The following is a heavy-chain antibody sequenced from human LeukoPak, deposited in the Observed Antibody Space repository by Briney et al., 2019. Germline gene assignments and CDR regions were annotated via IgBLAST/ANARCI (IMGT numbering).Heavy chain of an antibody. CDR1: GGSISSSGYY. D-gene: IGHD3-3*01. CDR3: ASRYDFWSGYYPFDY. V-gene: IGHV4-39*01. Sequence: PSETLSLTCTVSGGSISSSGYYWGWLRQPPGTGLEWIGSIYYSGSTYYNSSLKGRVTICVDTYKNQFSLMLSFVAAAATAVYSCASRYDFWSGYYPFDYWGQGTLVTVSS. CDR2: IYYSGST. J-gene: IGHJ4*02.